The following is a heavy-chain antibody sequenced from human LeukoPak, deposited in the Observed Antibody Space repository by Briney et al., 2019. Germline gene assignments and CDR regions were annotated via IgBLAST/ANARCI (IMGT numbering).Heavy chain of an antibody. Sequence: SETLSLTCTVSGAPLRSYYGSWLRQPPGKALEWLGYIYYSGSTNYTPYLKSRVTISVDTSKNQFSLKLSSVTAADTAVYYCARKEGRRWLQFSAFDIWGQGTMVTVSS. J-gene: IGHJ3*02. CDR1: GAPLRSYY. CDR3: ARKEGRRWLQFSAFDI. CDR2: IYYSGST. D-gene: IGHD5-24*01. V-gene: IGHV4-59*12.